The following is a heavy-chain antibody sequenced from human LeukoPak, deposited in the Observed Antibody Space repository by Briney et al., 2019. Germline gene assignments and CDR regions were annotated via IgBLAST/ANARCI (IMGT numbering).Heavy chain of an antibody. CDR3: AREGDYIWGSYNPLDY. J-gene: IGHJ4*02. Sequence: PGGSLRLPCAASGFTFSSYAMNWVRQAPWKGLEWISSISSSSKYIYYADSVKGRFTISRDNATNSLYLQMHSLRAEDTAVYYCAREGDYIWGSYNPLDYWGQGTLVAVSS. V-gene: IGHV3-21*01. CDR1: GFTFSSYA. CDR2: ISSSSKYI. D-gene: IGHD3-16*01.